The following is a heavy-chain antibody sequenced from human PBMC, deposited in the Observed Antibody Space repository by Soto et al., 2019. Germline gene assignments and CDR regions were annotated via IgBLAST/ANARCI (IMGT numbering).Heavy chain of an antibody. CDR2: IGSSSSYI. J-gene: IGHJ4*02. D-gene: IGHD6-13*01. CDR1: GFTFSSYS. V-gene: IGHV3-21*01. CDR3: ARSPGYSSSWADY. Sequence: GGSLRLSCAASGFTFSSYSMNWVRQAPGKGLEWVSSIGSSSSYIYYADSVKGRFTISRDNAKNSLYLQMNSLRAEDTAVYYCARSPGYSSSWADYWGQGTLVTVSS.